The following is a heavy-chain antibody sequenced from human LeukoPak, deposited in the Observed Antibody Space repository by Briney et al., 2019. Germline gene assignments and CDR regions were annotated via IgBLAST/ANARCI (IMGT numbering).Heavy chain of an antibody. CDR2: ININTGGT. V-gene: IGHV1-2*02. D-gene: IGHD1-1*01. Sequence: ASVKVSCKTSGYTFTGYYLHWVRQAPGQDLKCMGWININTGGTTYPQKFQGRVTMTRDTSISTAYMEVSNLRSDDTAVYYCARDPGYKTLDFWGRGTLVTVSS. CDR3: ARDPGYKTLDF. CDR1: GYTFTGYY. J-gene: IGHJ4*02.